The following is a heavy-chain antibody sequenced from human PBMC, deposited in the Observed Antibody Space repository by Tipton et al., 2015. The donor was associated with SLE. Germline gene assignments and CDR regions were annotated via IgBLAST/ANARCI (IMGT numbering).Heavy chain of an antibody. J-gene: IGHJ6*03. D-gene: IGHD2/OR15-2a*01. Sequence: SLRLSCAASGFTFSRHWMSWVRQAPGQGLEWVANIHKDGGEKYYVDSVKGRFTISRDNADNSVFLQMNILRADDTAVYYCARIPRISRPYYMDVWGKGNAVTVSS. CDR1: GFTFSRHW. V-gene: IGHV3-7*01. CDR2: IHKDGGEK. CDR3: ARIPRISRPYYMDV.